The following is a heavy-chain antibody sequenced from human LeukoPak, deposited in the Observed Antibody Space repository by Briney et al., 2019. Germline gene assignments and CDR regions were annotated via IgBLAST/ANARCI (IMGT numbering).Heavy chain of an antibody. Sequence: NSSETLSLTCTVSGGSISSGGYYWSWIRQHPGKGLEWIGYIYYSGSTYYNPSFKSRVTISVDTSKNQFSLKLSSVTAADTAVYYCARATFWSGYFDYWGQGTLVTASS. V-gene: IGHV4-31*03. D-gene: IGHD3-3*01. CDR3: ARATFWSGYFDY. J-gene: IGHJ4*02. CDR1: GGSISSGGYY. CDR2: IYYSGST.